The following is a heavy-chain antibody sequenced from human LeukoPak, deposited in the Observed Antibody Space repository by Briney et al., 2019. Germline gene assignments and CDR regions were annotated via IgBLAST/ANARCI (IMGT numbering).Heavy chain of an antibody. Sequence: ASVKVSCKAYGYTFTGYYMHWVRQAPGQGLEWMGWINPNSGGTNYAQKFQGRVTMTRDTSISTAYMELSRLRSDDTAVYYCARANLYYYYMDVWGKGTTVTISS. CDR2: INPNSGGT. CDR3: ARANLYYYYMDV. V-gene: IGHV1-2*02. J-gene: IGHJ6*03. CDR1: GYTFTGYY.